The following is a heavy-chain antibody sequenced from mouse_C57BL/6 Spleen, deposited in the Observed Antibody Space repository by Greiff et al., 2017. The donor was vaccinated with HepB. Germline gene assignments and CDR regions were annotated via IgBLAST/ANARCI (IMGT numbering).Heavy chain of an antibody. CDR2: INPGSGGT. CDR3: SLRYCCCAFAY. CDR1: GYAFTNYL. V-gene: IGHV1-54*01. Sequence: VQLQQSGAELVRPGTSVKVSCKASGYAFTNYLIEWVKQRPGQGLEWIGVINPGSGGTNYNEKFKGKATLTADNSSSTSYMQLSSLASDSSAVYFCSLRYCCCAFAYWGPGPLVTVSS. D-gene: IGHD1-1*01. J-gene: IGHJ3*01.